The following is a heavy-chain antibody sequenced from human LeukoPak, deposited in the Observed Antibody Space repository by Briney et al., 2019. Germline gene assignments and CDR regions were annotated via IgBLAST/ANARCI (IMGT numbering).Heavy chain of an antibody. CDR2: IYYSGST. CDR3: ASYKGGGTSYYYYYYMDV. D-gene: IGHD1-1*01. J-gene: IGHJ6*03. V-gene: IGHV4-59*01. CDR1: GGSISSYY. Sequence: SETLSLTCTVSGGSISSYYWSWVRQPPGKGLEWIGYIYYSGSTNYNPSLKSRVTISVATSKNRFSLKLSSVTAADTAVYYCASYKGGGTSYYYYYYMDVWGKGTSVTVSS.